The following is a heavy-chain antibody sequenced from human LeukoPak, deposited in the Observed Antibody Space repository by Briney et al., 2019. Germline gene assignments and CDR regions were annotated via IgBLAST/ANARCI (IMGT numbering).Heavy chain of an antibody. CDR3: ACTGRGDFWSGYDYFDY. CDR1: GFTFCSYA. Sequence: GGSLRLSXAASGFTFCSYAMGWVRQSPGKGLEWLSAISGSGGSTYYADSVKGRFTISRDNSKNTLYLQMNSLRAEDTAVYYCACTGRGDFWSGYDYFDYWGQGTLVTVSS. D-gene: IGHD3-3*01. V-gene: IGHV3-23*01. J-gene: IGHJ4*02. CDR2: ISGSGGST.